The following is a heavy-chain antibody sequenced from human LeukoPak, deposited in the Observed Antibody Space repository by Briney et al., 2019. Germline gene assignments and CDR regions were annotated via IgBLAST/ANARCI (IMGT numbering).Heavy chain of an antibody. CDR1: GYTFTSYG. CDR2: ISAYNGNT. J-gene: IGHJ5*02. Sequence: GASVKVSCKASGYTFTSYGISWVRQAPGQGLEWMGWISAYNGNTNYAQKLQGRVTMTTDTSTSTAYMEPRSLRSDDTAVYYCARDASGTMPWNWFDPWGQGTLVTVSS. V-gene: IGHV1-18*01. CDR3: ARDASGTMPWNWFDP. D-gene: IGHD2-2*01.